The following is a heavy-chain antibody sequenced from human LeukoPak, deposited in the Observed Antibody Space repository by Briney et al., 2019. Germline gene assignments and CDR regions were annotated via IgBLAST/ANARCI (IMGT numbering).Heavy chain of an antibody. D-gene: IGHD3-16*01. J-gene: IGHJ3*02. CDR1: GYTFTGYF. V-gene: IGHV1-2*02. CDR2: INPNSGGT. Sequence: ASVKVSCKASGYTFTGYFMHWVRQAPGQGLEWMGWINPNSGGTNYAQKFQGRVTMTRDTSISTAYMELSRLRSDDTAVYYCARDLGLGRAFDIWGQGTMVTVFS. CDR3: ARDLGLGRAFDI.